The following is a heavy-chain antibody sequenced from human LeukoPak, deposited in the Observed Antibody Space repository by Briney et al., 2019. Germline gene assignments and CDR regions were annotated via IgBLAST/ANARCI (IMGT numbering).Heavy chain of an antibody. D-gene: IGHD3-22*01. CDR2: IYYSGPI. V-gene: IGHV4-39*07. CDR3: ARVPYYYDSSGYSYYFDY. CDR1: GGSISSSSYF. J-gene: IGHJ4*02. Sequence: SETLSLICTVSGGSISSSSYFWGWIRQPPGKGLEWIGSIYYSGPIYYNPSLKSRVTISVDTSKNQFSLKLSSVTAADTAVYYCARVPYYYDSSGYSYYFDYWGQGTLVTVSS.